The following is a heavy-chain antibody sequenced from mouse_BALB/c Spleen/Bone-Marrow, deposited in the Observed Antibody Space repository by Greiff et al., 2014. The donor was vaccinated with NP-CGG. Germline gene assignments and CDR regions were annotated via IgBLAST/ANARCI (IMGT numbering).Heavy chain of an antibody. CDR3: ARSGLRRPAMGY. CDR2: IWAGGST. J-gene: IGHJ4*01. Sequence: VKLEESGPGLVAPSQSLSITCTVSGFSLTSYGVHWVRQPPGKGLEWLGVIWAGGSTNYNSALMSRLSISKDNSKSQVFLKMNSLQIDDTAMYYCARSGLRRPAMGYWGQGTSVTVSS. V-gene: IGHV2-9*02. D-gene: IGHD2-4*01. CDR1: GFSLTSYG.